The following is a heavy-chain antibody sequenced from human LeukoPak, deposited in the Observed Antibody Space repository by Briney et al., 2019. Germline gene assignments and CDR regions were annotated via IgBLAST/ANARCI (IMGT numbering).Heavy chain of an antibody. CDR1: GGSISGYY. CDR3: ARDRGRVATAGAFDI. J-gene: IGHJ3*02. CDR2: IYYDGSA. V-gene: IGHV4-59*12. Sequence: SETLSLTCTVSGGSISGYYWSWIRQPPGKGLEWIGYIYYDGSANYNPSLKSRVTISVDTSKNQFSLKLSSVTAADTAVYYCARDRGRVATAGAFDIWGQGTMVTVSS. D-gene: IGHD5-12*01.